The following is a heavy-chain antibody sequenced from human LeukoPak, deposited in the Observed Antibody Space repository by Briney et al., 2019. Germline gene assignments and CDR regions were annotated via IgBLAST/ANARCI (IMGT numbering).Heavy chain of an antibody. V-gene: IGHV1-46*01. CDR3: ATEAPGSYRFDN. Sequence: PSVRVSFTASGDIFTNYHLRWVRRAPGRGLEWMGAVYTDGGTITNTRSFQDRVTMTRDVSTRHVYMELSSLNSEDTAVYYCATEAPGSYRFDNWGQESLVTVSS. J-gene: IGHJ4*02. CDR2: VYTDGGTI. D-gene: IGHD3-10*01. CDR1: GDIFTNYH.